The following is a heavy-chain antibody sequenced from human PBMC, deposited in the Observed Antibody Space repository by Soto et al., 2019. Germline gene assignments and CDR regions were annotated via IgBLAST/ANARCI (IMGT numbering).Heavy chain of an antibody. V-gene: IGHV1-18*01. CDR2: ISAYNGNT. Sequence: QVQLVQSGAEVKKPGASVKVSCKASGYTFTSYGISWVRQAPGQGLEWMGWISAYNGNTNYAQKLQGRVTMTTDTSTSTAYMELRSLRSDDTAVYYCAGDTTVTPGAYYYGMDVWGQGTTVTVSS. CDR1: GYTFTSYG. J-gene: IGHJ6*02. D-gene: IGHD4-17*01. CDR3: AGDTTVTPGAYYYGMDV.